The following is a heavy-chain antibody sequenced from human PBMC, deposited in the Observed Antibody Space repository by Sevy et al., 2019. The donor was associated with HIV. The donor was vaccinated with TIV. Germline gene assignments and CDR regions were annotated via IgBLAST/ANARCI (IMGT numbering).Heavy chain of an antibody. CDR2: LSFGCGEI. J-gene: IGHJ4*02. D-gene: IGHD2-8*01. Sequence: GGSLRLSCAASGFTFSKYSMSWVRQPPGKGLEWVATLSFGCGEINHADSVKGRFTISRDNSKNSLYLQMNNLRAEDTAVYYCAREGCTKPHDYWGQGTLVTVSS. CDR3: AREGCTKPHDY. V-gene: IGHV3-23*01. CDR1: GFTFSKYS.